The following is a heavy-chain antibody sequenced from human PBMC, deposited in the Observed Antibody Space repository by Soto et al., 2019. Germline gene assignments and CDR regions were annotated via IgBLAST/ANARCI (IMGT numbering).Heavy chain of an antibody. V-gene: IGHV4-39*01. J-gene: IGHJ4*02. Sequence: PSETLSLTCTVSGGSISSSSYYWGWIRQPPGKGLEWIGSIYYSGSTYYNPSLKSRVTISVDTSKNQFSLKLSSVTAADTAVYYCARYSSGWYFDYWGQGTLVTVSS. D-gene: IGHD6-19*01. CDR2: IYYSGST. CDR1: GGSISSSSYY. CDR3: ARYSSGWYFDY.